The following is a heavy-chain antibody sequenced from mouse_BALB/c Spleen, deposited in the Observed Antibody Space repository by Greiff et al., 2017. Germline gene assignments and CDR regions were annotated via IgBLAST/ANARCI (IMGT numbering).Heavy chain of an antibody. CDR2: INPNNGGT. CDR1: GYTFTDYN. Sequence: EVQLQQSGPELVKPGASVKIPCKASGYTFTDYNMDWVKQSHGKSLEWIGDINPNNGGTIYNQKFKGKATLTVDKSSSTAYMELRSLTSEDTAVYYCASSPIYYGYEYAMDYWGQGTSVTVSS. V-gene: IGHV1-18*01. J-gene: IGHJ4*01. D-gene: IGHD2-2*01. CDR3: ASSPIYYGYEYAMDY.